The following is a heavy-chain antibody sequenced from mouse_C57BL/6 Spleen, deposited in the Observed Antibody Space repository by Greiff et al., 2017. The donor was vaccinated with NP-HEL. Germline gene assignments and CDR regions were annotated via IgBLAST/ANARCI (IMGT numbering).Heavy chain of an antibody. D-gene: IGHD2-5*01. CDR2: IDPENGDT. CDR3: TTLYSNYGVLDY. CDR1: GFNIKDDY. J-gene: IGHJ2*01. V-gene: IGHV14-4*01. Sequence: EVQLQQSGAELVRPGASVKLSCTASGFNIKDDYMHWVKQRPEQGLEWIGWIDPENGDTEYASKFQGKATITADTSSNTAYLQLSSLTSEDTAVYYCTTLYSNYGVLDYWGQGTTLTVSS.